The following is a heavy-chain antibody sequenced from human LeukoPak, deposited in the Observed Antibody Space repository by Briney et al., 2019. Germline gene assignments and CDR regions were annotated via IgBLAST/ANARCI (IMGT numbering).Heavy chain of an antibody. V-gene: IGHV3-23*01. CDR2: ISGSGGST. CDR3: AKVWDWGIGSY. D-gene: IGHD3/OR15-3a*01. Sequence: GGSLRLSCAASGFTFSSYAMSCVRQAPGKGLEWVSAISGSGGSTYYADSVKGRFTISRDNSKNTLYLQMNSLRAEDTAVYYCAKVWDWGIGSYWGQGTLVTVSS. CDR1: GFTFSSYA. J-gene: IGHJ4*02.